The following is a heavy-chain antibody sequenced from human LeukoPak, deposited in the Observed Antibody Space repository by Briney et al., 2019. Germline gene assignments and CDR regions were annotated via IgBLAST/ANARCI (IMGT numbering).Heavy chain of an antibody. Sequence: PGGSLRLSCAASGFSVSRKDMTWVRQAPGKGLEWVSVIHSGGSAYSADSVKGRFTISRDKSKKTVYLQMNSLRAEEPAVNYCASAPYNSRWRYYFDSWGHGTLVTVSS. CDR2: IHSGGSA. V-gene: IGHV3-53*01. J-gene: IGHJ4*01. D-gene: IGHD6-19*01. CDR3: ASAPYNSRWRYYFDS. CDR1: GFSVSRKD.